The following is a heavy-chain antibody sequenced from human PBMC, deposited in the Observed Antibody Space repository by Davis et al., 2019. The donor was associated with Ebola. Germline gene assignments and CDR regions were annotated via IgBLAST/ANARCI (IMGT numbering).Heavy chain of an antibody. CDR3: ARDMGMVQEANWFDP. CDR1: GFTFSSYG. CDR2: ISGNTNYI. V-gene: IGHV3-21*04. J-gene: IGHJ5*02. D-gene: IGHD3-10*01. Sequence: GGSLRLSCAASGFTFSSYGMHWVRQSPGKGLEWVAAISGNTNYIYYADSVKGRFTISRDNAKNSVFLQMNSLRAEDTAVYYCARDMGMVQEANWFDPWGQGTLVTVSS.